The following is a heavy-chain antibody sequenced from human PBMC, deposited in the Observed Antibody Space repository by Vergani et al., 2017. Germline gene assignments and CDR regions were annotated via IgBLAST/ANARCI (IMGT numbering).Heavy chain of an antibody. D-gene: IGHD1-26*01. CDR2: IYTSGSN. J-gene: IGHJ5*02. Sequence: QVQLQESGPGLVKPSQTLSLTCTVSGGSISSGSYYWSWIRQPAGKGLEWIGRIYTSGSNNYNPSLKSRVTISVDTSKNQFSRKLSSVTAADTAVYYCARGEENNWFDPWGQGTLVTVSS. V-gene: IGHV4-61*02. CDR1: GGSISSGSYY. CDR3: ARGEENNWFDP.